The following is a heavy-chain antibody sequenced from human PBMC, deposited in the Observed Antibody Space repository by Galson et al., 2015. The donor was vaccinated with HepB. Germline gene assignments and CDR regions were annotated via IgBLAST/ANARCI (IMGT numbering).Heavy chain of an antibody. D-gene: IGHD1-1*01. J-gene: IGHJ4*02. CDR3: ARDSPKNHPLEWTPSVGVIDY. CDR2: INPSGGST. CDR1: GYTFTSYY. V-gene: IGHV1-46*01. Sequence: SVKVSCKASGYTFTSYYMHWVRQAPGQGLEWMGIINPSGGSTSYAQKFQGRVTMTRDTSTSTVYMELSSLRSEDTAVYYCARDSPKNHPLEWTPSVGVIDYWGQGTLVTVSS.